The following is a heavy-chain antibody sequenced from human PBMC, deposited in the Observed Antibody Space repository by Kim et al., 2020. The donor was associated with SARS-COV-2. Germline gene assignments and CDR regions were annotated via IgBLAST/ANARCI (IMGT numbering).Heavy chain of an antibody. CDR2: ISSSSSYI. V-gene: IGHV3-21*01. D-gene: IGHD6-13*01. CDR1: GFTFSSYS. Sequence: GGSLRLSCAASGFTFSSYSMNWVRQAPGKGLEWVSSISSSSSYIYYADSVKGRFTISRDNAKNSLYLQMNSLRAEDTAVYYCARAVGGSWPDFYYYGMDVWGQGTTVTVSS. CDR3: ARAVGGSWPDFYYYGMDV. J-gene: IGHJ6*02.